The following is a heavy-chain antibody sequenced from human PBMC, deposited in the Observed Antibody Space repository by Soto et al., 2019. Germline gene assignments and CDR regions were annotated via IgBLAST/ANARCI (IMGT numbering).Heavy chain of an antibody. Sequence: QMQLQESGPGLVKPSGTLSLTCAVSGASLRSSNWWTWVRQAPGKGLEWIGEIYHNGNTNHTLSLKTRVTISLDKSKNQFSLSLTSVTAADTAVYYCAVSRDSGYGTRAFDSWGQGALVTVSS. J-gene: IGHJ4*02. D-gene: IGHD5-12*01. CDR1: GASLRSSNW. CDR2: IYHNGNT. V-gene: IGHV4-4*02. CDR3: AVSRDSGYGTRAFDS.